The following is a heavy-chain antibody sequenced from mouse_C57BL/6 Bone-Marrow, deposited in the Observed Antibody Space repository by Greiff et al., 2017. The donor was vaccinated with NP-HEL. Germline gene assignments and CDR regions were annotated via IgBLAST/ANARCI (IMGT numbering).Heavy chain of an antibody. CDR3: ARHDYSWFAY. V-gene: IGHV5-2*01. CDR1: EYAFPSHD. Sequence: EVKVVESGGGLVQPGESLKLSCESNEYAFPSHDMSWVRQTPEKRLELVAAINSDGDSTYYPDPMARRFIISRDNTKKNLYQQMSSLRSEDAALYYCARHDYSWFAYWGQGTLVTVSA. J-gene: IGHJ3*01. CDR2: INSDGDST. D-gene: IGHD2-4*01.